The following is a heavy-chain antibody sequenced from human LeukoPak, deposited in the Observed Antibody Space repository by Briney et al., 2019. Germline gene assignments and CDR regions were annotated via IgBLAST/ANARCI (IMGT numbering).Heavy chain of an antibody. CDR3: ARSYRGSYLNWFDP. D-gene: IGHD1-26*01. Sequence: PSETLSLTCTVSGGSISSYYWSWIRQPPGKGLEWIGYIYYSGSTNYNPSLKSRVTISVDTSKNQSSLKLSSVTAADTAVYYCARSYRGSYLNWFDPWGQGTLVTVSS. CDR2: IYYSGST. V-gene: IGHV4-59*01. J-gene: IGHJ5*02. CDR1: GGSISSYY.